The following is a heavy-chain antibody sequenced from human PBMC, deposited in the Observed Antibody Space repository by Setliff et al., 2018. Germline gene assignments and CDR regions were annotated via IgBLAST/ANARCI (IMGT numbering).Heavy chain of an antibody. CDR3: AKDSLSGWSAVDY. J-gene: IGHJ4*02. V-gene: IGHV3-30*18. CDR1: GFIFSNFG. CDR2: VSFDGRNK. D-gene: IGHD6-19*01. Sequence: PGGSLRLSCGASGFIFSNFGMHWVRQAPGKGLEWVAAVSFDGRNKYYEDTVKGRFTISRVDSKNTLYLQMNSLRPEDTAVYYCAKDSLSGWSAVDYWGQGSLVTVSS.